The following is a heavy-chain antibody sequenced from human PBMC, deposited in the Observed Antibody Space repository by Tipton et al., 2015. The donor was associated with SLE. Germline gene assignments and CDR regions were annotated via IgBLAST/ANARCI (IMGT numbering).Heavy chain of an antibody. J-gene: IGHJ6*02. CDR2: INHSGST. V-gene: IGHV4-61*08. D-gene: IGHD1-26*01. CDR1: GGSISSGDYY. Sequence: TLSLTCTVSGGSISSGDYYWSWIRQPPGMGLEWIGEINHSGSTNYNPSLKSRVTISVDTTKNQFSLKLSSVTAADMAVYYCARAEGAYYYGMDVWGQGTTVTVYS. CDR3: ARAEGAYYYGMDV.